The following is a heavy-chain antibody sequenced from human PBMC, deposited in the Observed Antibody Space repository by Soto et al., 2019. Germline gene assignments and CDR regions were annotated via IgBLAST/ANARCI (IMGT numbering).Heavy chain of an antibody. CDR2: ISYDGSNK. Sequence: QVQLVESGGGVVQPGRSLRLSCAASGFTFSSYAMPWVRQAPGKGLEWVAVISYDGSNKYYADSVKGRFTISRDNSKNTLYLQMNSLRAEDTAVYYCARETGQFDYWGQGTLVTVAS. CDR1: GFTFSSYA. CDR3: ARETGQFDY. V-gene: IGHV3-30-3*01. J-gene: IGHJ4*02.